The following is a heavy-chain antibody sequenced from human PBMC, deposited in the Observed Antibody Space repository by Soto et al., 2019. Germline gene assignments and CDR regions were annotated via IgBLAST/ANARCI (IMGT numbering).Heavy chain of an antibody. D-gene: IGHD6-19*01. Sequence: GSLRLSCAASGXTFSDYGMHWVRQAPGKGLEWVAVISYDGSNKYYADSVQGRFTISREDSKNTLYLQMNSLRSEDTALYYCAKDSPVADYWGQGTLGTVS. V-gene: IGHV3-30*18. CDR2: ISYDGSNK. CDR1: GXTFSDYG. J-gene: IGHJ4*02. CDR3: AKDSPVADY.